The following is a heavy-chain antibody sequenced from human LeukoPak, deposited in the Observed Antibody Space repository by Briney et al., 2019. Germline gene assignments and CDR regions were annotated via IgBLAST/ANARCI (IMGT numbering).Heavy chain of an antibody. D-gene: IGHD3-9*01. CDR2: IYYSGST. CDR1: GGSISSSSYY. CDR3: ARVGYDIDNWFDP. Sequence: SETLSLTCTVSGGSISSSSYYWGWIRQPPGKGLEWIGSIYYSGSTYYNPSLKSRVTISVDTSKNQFSLKLSSVTAADTAVYYCARVGYDIDNWFDPWGQGTLVTVSS. V-gene: IGHV4-39*01. J-gene: IGHJ5*02.